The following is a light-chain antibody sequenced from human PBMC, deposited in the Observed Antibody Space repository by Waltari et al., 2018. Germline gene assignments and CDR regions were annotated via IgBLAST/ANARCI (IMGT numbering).Light chain of an antibody. J-gene: IGKJ1*01. Sequence: DTQMTQSPSTLSASVGDRVTITCRASQSISSWLAWYQQKPGKAPKFLIYKASNLESGVPSRFSGSGSGTEFTLTISSLQPGDFATYYCQQYSTFPRTFGQGTKVEIK. CDR3: QQYSTFPRT. CDR2: KAS. V-gene: IGKV1-5*03. CDR1: QSISSW.